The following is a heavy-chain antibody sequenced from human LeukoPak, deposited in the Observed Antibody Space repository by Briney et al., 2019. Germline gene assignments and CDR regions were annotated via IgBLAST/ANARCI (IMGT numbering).Heavy chain of an antibody. CDR1: GFTFSNFG. Sequence: GWSLRLSCAASGFTFSNFGMHWVRQAPGKGLEWVALIRYDGSNKYYADSVKGRFTISRDNSKNTLYLQMNSLRPEDTAVYSCAKTTIVGATVDAFDIWGQGTMVTVSS. J-gene: IGHJ3*02. D-gene: IGHD1-26*01. V-gene: IGHV3-30*02. CDR2: IRYDGSNK. CDR3: AKTTIVGATVDAFDI.